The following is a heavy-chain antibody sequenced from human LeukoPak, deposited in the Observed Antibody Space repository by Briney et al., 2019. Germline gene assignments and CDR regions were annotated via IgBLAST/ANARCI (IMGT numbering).Heavy chain of an antibody. CDR1: GFTFSSYS. V-gene: IGHV3-21*01. J-gene: IGHJ5*02. D-gene: IGHD3-22*01. CDR3: AGDSSGYDRFDP. Sequence: KPGGSLRLSCAASGFTFSSYSMNWVRQAPGKGLEWVSSISSSSSYIYYADSVKGRFTISRDNAKNSLYLQMNSLRAEDTAVYYCAGDSSGYDRFDPWGQGTLVTVSS. CDR2: ISSSSSYI.